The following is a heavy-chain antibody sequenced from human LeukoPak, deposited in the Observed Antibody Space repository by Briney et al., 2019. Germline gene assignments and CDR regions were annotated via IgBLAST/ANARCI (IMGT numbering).Heavy chain of an antibody. CDR2: INPNSGGT. J-gene: IGHJ3*02. CDR1: GYTLTELS. CDR3: MRDPRTTKNAFDI. Sequence: ASVKVSCKVSGYTLTELSMHWVRQAPGQGLQWMGWINPNSGGTNYAQKFQGRVTMTRDTSINTAYMDLNWLTSDDTAVYYYMRDPRTTKNAFDIWGQGTMVTVSS. V-gene: IGHV1-2*02. D-gene: IGHD4-11*01.